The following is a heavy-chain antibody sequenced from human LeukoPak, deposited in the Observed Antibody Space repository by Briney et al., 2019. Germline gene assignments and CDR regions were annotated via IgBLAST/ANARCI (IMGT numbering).Heavy chain of an antibody. D-gene: IGHD3-3*01. Sequence: SETLSLTCTVSGGSISSYYWSWIRQPPGKGLEWIGYIYTSGSTNCNPSLKSRVTISVDTSKNQFSLKLSSVTAADTAVYYCARLNYDFWSGSFDYWAREPWSPSPQ. J-gene: IGHJ4*02. V-gene: IGHV4-4*09. CDR3: ARLNYDFWSGSFDY. CDR2: IYTSGST. CDR1: GGSISSYY.